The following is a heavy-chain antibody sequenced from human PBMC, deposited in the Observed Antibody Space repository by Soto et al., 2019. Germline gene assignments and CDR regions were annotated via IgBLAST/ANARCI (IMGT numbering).Heavy chain of an antibody. CDR2: IYHSGST. CDR1: GGSISSGGYS. J-gene: IGHJ5*02. CDR3: ARVKPVAGHKNWFDH. V-gene: IGHV4-30-2*01. Sequence: PSETLSLTCAVSGGSISSGGYSWSWIRQPPGKGLEWIGYIYHSGSTYYNPSLKSRVTISVDRSKNQFSLKLSSVTAADTAVYYCARVKPVAGHKNWFDHWGQGTLVTVSS. D-gene: IGHD6-19*01.